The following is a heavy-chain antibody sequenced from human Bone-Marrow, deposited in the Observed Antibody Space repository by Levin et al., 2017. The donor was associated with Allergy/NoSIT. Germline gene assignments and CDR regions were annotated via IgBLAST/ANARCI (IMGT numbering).Heavy chain of an antibody. Sequence: GGSLRLSCTASGFIFSNFAMNWVRQAPGKGLEWVSVISDSGGRTHYADSVKGRFTIARDNSKNTLYLQMNSLRAEDTAIYYCSKGLVGSYCGRQCYLWYYDYGLDVWGQGTTVTVSS. V-gene: IGHV3-23*01. J-gene: IGHJ6*02. CDR1: GFIFSNFA. D-gene: IGHD2-21*01. CDR3: SKGLVGSYCGRQCYLWYYDYGLDV. CDR2: ISDSGGRT.